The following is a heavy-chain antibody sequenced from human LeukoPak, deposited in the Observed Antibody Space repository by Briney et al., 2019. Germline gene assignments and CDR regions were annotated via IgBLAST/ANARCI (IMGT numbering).Heavy chain of an antibody. V-gene: IGHV4-59*01. J-gene: IGHJ3*02. Sequence: SETLSLTCTVSGGSITTYYWSWIRQPPGKGLEWIGYIYDGGSTNYNPSLESRVTISVDTSKNQFSLKLSSVTAADTAVYYCARDRGVQVFDIWGQGTMVTVSS. CDR3: ARDRGVQVFDI. CDR1: GGSITTYY. CDR2: IYDGGST. D-gene: IGHD3-10*01.